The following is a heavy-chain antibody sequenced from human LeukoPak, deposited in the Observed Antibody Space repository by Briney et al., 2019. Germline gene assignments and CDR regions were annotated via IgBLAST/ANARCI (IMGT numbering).Heavy chain of an antibody. CDR1: GFTFSDYY. D-gene: IGHD5-12*01. CDR2: ISSSSSYT. V-gene: IGHV3-11*06. CDR3: ARLLPPIVATSHWFDP. J-gene: IGHJ5*02. Sequence: KSGGSLRLSCAASGFTFSDYYMSWIRQAPGKGLEWVSYISSSSSYTNYADSVKGRFTISRDNAKNSLYLQMNSLRAEDTVVYYCARLLPPIVATSHWFDPWGQGTLVTVSS.